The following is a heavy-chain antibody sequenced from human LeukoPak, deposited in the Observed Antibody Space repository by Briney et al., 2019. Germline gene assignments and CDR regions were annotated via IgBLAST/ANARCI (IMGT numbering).Heavy chain of an antibody. CDR3: AWYGVTHGLDV. CDR2: INQDGSDK. J-gene: IGHJ6*02. V-gene: IGHV3-7*01. Sequence: GGSLRLSCAASGFILSNYWMSWVRQAPGKGLEWVANINQDGSDKYYVDSVRGRFTISKDNAKNSVYLQMNGLRPEDTAIYYCAWYGVTHGLDVWGQGTTVTVSS. D-gene: IGHD3-10*01. CDR1: GFILSNYW.